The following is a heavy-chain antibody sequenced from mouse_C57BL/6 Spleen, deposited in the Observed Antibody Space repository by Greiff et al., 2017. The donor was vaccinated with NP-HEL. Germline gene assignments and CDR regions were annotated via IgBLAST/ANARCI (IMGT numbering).Heavy chain of an antibody. V-gene: IGHV1-26*01. CDR1: GYTFTDYY. CDR2: INPNNGGT. J-gene: IGHJ2*01. Sequence: VQLQQSGPELVKPGASVKISCKASGYTFTDYYMNWVKQSHGKSLEWIGDINPNNGGTSYNQKFKGKATLTVDKSSSTAYMELRSLTSEDSAVYYCARDRVYYYGSSYPYYFDYWGQGTTLTVSS. CDR3: ARDRVYYYGSSYPYYFDY. D-gene: IGHD1-1*01.